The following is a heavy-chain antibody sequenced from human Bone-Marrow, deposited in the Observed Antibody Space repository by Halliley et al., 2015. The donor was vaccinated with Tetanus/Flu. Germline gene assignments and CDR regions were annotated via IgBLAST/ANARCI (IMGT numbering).Heavy chain of an antibody. CDR1: GFSFGDYA. CDR2: IRSKDYGGTT. J-gene: IGHJ3*02. CDR3: TRDRGEDAGYGGAWYHNAFDI. D-gene: IGHD6-19*01. Sequence: SLRLSCTGSGFSFGDYAMSWVRQAPGKGLEWVGYIRSKDYGGTTEYAASVKGRFTVSRDDSKSIAYLQTNSLKTEDTAVYYCTRDRGEDAGYGGAWYHNAFDIWGQGTMVTVSS. V-gene: IGHV3-49*04.